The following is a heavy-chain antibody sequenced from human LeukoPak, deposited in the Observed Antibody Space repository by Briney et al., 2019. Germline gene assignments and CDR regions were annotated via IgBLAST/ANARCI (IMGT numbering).Heavy chain of an antibody. Sequence: ASVKVSCKASGYTFTSYSINWVRQATGQGLEWMGWMNPNSGGSGPAQKFQGRVTMTRDTSISTAYMELSRLRSDDTAVYYCAVIAAARIPYWGQGTLVTVSS. CDR2: MNPNSGGS. V-gene: IGHV1-8*01. D-gene: IGHD6-13*01. CDR1: GYTFTSYS. CDR3: AVIAAARIPY. J-gene: IGHJ4*02.